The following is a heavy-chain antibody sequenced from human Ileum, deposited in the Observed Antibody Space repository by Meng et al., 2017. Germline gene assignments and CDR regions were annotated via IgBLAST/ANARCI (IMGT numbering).Heavy chain of an antibody. V-gene: IGHV3-15*01. CDR3: TGHIDY. Sequence: EVGWVGVGVGLVKTAVSLRLSCEGTGFIFPNGWMTWVRQVPGKRLEWVGRIKSKPDGETTDYAAPVKGRFIISRDDSKNTVYLQMNSLKTEDTAVYYCTGHIDYWGQGTLVTVSS. CDR2: IKSKPDGETT. CDR1: GFIFPNGW. J-gene: IGHJ4*02.